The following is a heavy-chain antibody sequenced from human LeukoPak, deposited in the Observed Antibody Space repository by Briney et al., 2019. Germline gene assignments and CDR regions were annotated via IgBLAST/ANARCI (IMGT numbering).Heavy chain of an antibody. Sequence: GASVKVSCKASGGTFSSYAISWVRQAPGQGLEWMGGIIPIFGTANYAQKFQGRVTITADKSTSTAYMELSSLRSEDTAVYYCARGYVVGVAATRSLHAFDIWGQGTMVTVSS. CDR1: GGTFSSYA. CDR3: ARGYVVGVAATRSLHAFDI. J-gene: IGHJ3*02. CDR2: IIPIFGTA. D-gene: IGHD2-15*01. V-gene: IGHV1-69*06.